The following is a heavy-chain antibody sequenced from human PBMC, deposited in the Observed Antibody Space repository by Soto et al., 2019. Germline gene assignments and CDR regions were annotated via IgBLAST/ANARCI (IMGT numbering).Heavy chain of an antibody. J-gene: IGHJ4*02. Sequence: QVQLQESGPGLVKPSQTLSLTCTVSGGSISSGDYYWSWIRQPPGKGLEWIGYIYYSGTTYYNPSLKSRVTISVATSKNQFSLKLSSVTAADTAVYYCARSRNSDYVPQYWGQGTLVTVSS. V-gene: IGHV4-30-4*01. D-gene: IGHD4-4*01. CDR2: IYYSGTT. CDR1: GGSISSGDYY. CDR3: ARSRNSDYVPQY.